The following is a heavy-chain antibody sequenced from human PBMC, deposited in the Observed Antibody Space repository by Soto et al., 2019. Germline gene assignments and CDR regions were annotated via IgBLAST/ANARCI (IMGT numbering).Heavy chain of an antibody. CDR2: ISYDGSNK. CDR3: ARDRDTAMVLDY. Sequence: QVQLVESGGGVVQPGRSPRLSCAASGFTFSSYAMHWVRQAPGKGLEWVAVISYDGSNKYYADSVKGRFTISRDNSKNTLYLQMNSLRAEDTAVYYCARDRDTAMVLDYWGQGTLVTVSS. CDR1: GFTFSSYA. D-gene: IGHD5-18*01. V-gene: IGHV3-30-3*01. J-gene: IGHJ4*02.